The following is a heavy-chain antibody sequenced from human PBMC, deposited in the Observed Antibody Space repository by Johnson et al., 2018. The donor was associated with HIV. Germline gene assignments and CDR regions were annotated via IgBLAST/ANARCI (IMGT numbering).Heavy chain of an antibody. D-gene: IGHD6-19*01. V-gene: IGHV3-30*02. Sequence: QVQLVESGGGLVQPGGSLRLSCAASGFTFSDYDMSWIRQAPGKGLEWVAFIPNDGSNEYYADSVKGRFTISRDNSENTLYLQMNSVRAEDTAVFYCAKRVSGWNFGVDAFDIWGQGTMVTVSS. J-gene: IGHJ3*02. CDR1: GFTFSDYD. CDR2: IPNDGSNE. CDR3: AKRVSGWNFGVDAFDI.